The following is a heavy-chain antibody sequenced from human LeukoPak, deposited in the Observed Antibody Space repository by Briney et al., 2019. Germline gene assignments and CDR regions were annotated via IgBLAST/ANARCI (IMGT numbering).Heavy chain of an antibody. CDR3: ARDYYGSGSYYLGY. V-gene: IGHV1-69*13. J-gene: IGHJ4*02. CDR1: GGTFSSYA. CDR2: IIPIFGTA. D-gene: IGHD3-10*01. Sequence: ASVKVSCKASGGTFSSYAISWVRQAPGQGLERMGGIIPIFGTANYAQKFQGRVTITADESTSTAYMELSSLRSEDTAVYYCARDYYGSGSYYLGYWGQGTLVTASS.